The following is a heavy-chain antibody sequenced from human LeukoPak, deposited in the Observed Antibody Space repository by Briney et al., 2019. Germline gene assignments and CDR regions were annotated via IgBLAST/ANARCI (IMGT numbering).Heavy chain of an antibody. Sequence: GASVKVSCKASGYTFTGYYMHWVRQAPGQGLEWMGIINPSGGSTSYAQKFQGRVTMTRDMSTSTVYMELSSLRSEDTVVYYCARDPGYSYGPGDYYYYYMDVWGKGTTVTVSS. D-gene: IGHD5-18*01. J-gene: IGHJ6*03. CDR3: ARDPGYSYGPGDYYYYYMDV. V-gene: IGHV1-46*01. CDR1: GYTFTGYY. CDR2: INPSGGST.